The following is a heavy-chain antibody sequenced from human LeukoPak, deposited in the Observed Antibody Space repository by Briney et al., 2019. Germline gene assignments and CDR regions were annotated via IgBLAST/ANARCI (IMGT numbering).Heavy chain of an antibody. J-gene: IGHJ4*02. CDR2: IYYSGST. CDR3: ARGNSGSYRGSLDY. D-gene: IGHD1-26*01. CDR1: GGSISSSSYY. V-gene: IGHV4-39*01. Sequence: SEPLSLTCTVSGGSISSSSYYWGWIRQPPGKGLEWIGSIYYSGSTYYNPSLKSRVTISVDTSKNQFSLKLSSVTAADTAVYYCARGNSGSYRGSLDYWGQGTLVTVSS.